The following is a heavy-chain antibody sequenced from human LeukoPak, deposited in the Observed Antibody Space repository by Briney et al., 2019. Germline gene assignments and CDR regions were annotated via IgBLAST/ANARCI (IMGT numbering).Heavy chain of an antibody. J-gene: IGHJ4*02. Sequence: ASVKVSCKASGYTFTSYYMHWVRQAPGQGLEWMGIINPSGGSTSYAQKFQGRVTMTRDTSTSTVYMELSSLRSEDTAVCYCARVIAAAGTFDYWGQGTLVTVSS. CDR1: GYTFTSYY. D-gene: IGHD6-13*01. CDR3: ARVIAAAGTFDY. V-gene: IGHV1-46*01. CDR2: INPSGGST.